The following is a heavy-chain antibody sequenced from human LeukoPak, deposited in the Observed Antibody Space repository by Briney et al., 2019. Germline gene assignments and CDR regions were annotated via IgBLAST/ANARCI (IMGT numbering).Heavy chain of an antibody. D-gene: IGHD3-10*01. V-gene: IGHV4-4*07. Sequence: SETLSLTCTVSGGSISSYYWSWIRQPAGKGLEWIGRIYTSGSTNYNPSLKSRVTMSVDTSKNQFSLKLSSVTAADTAVYYCARSNPRFGGRSDAFDIWGQGTMVTVSS. CDR2: IYTSGST. CDR1: GGSISSYY. J-gene: IGHJ3*02. CDR3: ARSNPRFGGRSDAFDI.